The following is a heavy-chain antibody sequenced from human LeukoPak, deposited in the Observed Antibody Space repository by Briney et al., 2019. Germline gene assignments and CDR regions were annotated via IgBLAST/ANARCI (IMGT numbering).Heavy chain of an antibody. Sequence: NPGGSLRLSCAASGFSFNSYTMNWVRQAPGKGLEWVSSISRSSSYIYYADSVKGRFTISGDNAKNSLYLQMNSLRAEDTAVYYCARGGGAPDSWGRGTLVTVSS. D-gene: IGHD1-26*01. V-gene: IGHV3-21*01. J-gene: IGHJ4*02. CDR3: ARGGGAPDS. CDR1: GFSFNSYT. CDR2: ISRSSSYI.